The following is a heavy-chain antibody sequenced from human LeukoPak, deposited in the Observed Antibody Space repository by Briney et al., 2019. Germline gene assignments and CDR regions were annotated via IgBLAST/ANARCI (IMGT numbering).Heavy chain of an antibody. CDR3: ARDNSQGFDILTGYQDY. Sequence: ASVKVSCKASGYTFTGYYMHWVRQAPGQGLEWMGWTNPNSGGTNYAQKFQGRVTMTRDTSISTAYMELSRLRSDDTAVYYCARDNSQGFDILTGYQDYWGQGTLVTVSS. CDR1: GYTFTGYY. D-gene: IGHD3-9*01. CDR2: TNPNSGGT. V-gene: IGHV1-2*02. J-gene: IGHJ4*02.